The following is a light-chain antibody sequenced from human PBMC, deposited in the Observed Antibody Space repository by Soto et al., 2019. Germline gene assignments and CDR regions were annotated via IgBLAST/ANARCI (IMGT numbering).Light chain of an antibody. CDR2: DVS. Sequence: QSALTQPRSVSGSPGQSVTVSCTGTGSDVGGNDYVSWYQQHPGKAPKLMIHDVSKRPSGVPDRFSGSKSGNTASLTISGLQAEDEADYYCCSYAGSYSVVFGGGTKLTVL. CDR1: GSDVGGNDY. V-gene: IGLV2-11*01. CDR3: CSYAGSYSVV. J-gene: IGLJ2*01.